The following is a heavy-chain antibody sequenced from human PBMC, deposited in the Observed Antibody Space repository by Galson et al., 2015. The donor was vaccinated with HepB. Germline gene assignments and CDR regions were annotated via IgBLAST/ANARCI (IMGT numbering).Heavy chain of an antibody. J-gene: IGHJ4*02. D-gene: IGHD6-13*01. CDR1: GFTFSSYW. V-gene: IGHV3-74*01. CDR3: ARGGPRPYSSSWFSTLGY. Sequence: SLRLSCAASGFTFSSYWMHWVRQAPGKGLVWVSRINSDGSSTSYADSVKGRFTISSDNAKNTLYLQMNSLRAEDTAVYYCARGGPRPYSSSWFSTLGYWGQGTLVTVSS. CDR2: INSDGSST.